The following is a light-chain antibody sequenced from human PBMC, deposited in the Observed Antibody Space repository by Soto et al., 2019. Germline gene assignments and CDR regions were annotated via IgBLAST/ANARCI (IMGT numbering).Light chain of an antibody. V-gene: IGLV1-44*01. J-gene: IGLJ1*01. CDR1: SSNIGSNT. CDR2: SNN. CDR3: AAWGGSLNGYV. Sequence: QSVLAQPPPASGTPGQRVTISCSGSSSNIGSNTVNWYQQLPGTAPKLLIYSNNQRPSGAPARFPGTKSGTSASPATSGLQSEAEAAYFCAAWGGSLNGYVFGTGTKVTVL.